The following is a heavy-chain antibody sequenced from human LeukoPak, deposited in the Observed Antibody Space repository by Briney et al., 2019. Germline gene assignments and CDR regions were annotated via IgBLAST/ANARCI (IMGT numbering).Heavy chain of an antibody. CDR1: GFTFSAHG. V-gene: IGHV3-33*06. J-gene: IGHJ4*02. CDR2: TWYDGSSE. CDR3: AKDRGVVRGVDY. D-gene: IGHD3-10*01. Sequence: GGSLRLSCAASGFTFSAHGMHWVRQAPGKGLEWVALTWYDGSSEYYAASVKGRLTISRDNSKSTLLQMNSLRAEDTAVYYCAKDRGVVRGVDYWGQGTLVTVSS.